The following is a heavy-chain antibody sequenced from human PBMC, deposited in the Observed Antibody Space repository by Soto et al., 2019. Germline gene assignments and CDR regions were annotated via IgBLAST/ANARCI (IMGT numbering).Heavy chain of an antibody. D-gene: IGHD3-9*01. CDR2: MNPNNGKT. Sequence: QVQLVQSGAEVKKPGASVKVSCKGSGYTFTSRDINWVRQATGQGLEWMGWMNPNNGKTGYAQKFQGRVSMTRNTSTSTAYMELSSLRSEYTAVYYCARNSDMDYWGQGTLVTVSS. J-gene: IGHJ4*02. CDR3: ARNSDMDY. CDR1: GYTFTSRD. V-gene: IGHV1-8*01.